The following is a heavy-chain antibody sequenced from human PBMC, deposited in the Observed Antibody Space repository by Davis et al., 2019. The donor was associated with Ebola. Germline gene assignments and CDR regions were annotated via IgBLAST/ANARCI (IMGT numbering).Heavy chain of an antibody. CDR3: AKHRMMVTAIWGPNDF. J-gene: IGHJ4*02. CDR1: GLSFSSYS. Sequence: PGGSLRLSCAASGLSFSSYSLSWIRPTPGKAREWVSTISRKVDSFYYSDSVKGRFTISRDNSKNTLYLEMNGLRGDDTAVYLCAKHRMMVTAIWGPNDFWGQGTHVNVSS. V-gene: IGHV3-23*01. CDR2: ISRKVDSF. D-gene: IGHD2-21*02.